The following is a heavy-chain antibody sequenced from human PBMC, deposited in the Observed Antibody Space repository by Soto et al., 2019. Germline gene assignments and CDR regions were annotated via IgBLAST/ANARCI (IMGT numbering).Heavy chain of an antibody. CDR2: IYYSGST. D-gene: IGHD3-22*01. V-gene: IGHV4-59*01. CDR3: ARVWHYYDSSGYYYEYYFDY. CDR1: GGSISSYY. J-gene: IGHJ4*02. Sequence: SETLSLTCTVSGGSISSYYWSWIRQPPGKGLEWIGYIYYSGSTNYNPSLKSRVTISVDTSKNQLSLKPSSVTAADTAVYYCARVWHYYDSSGYYYEYYFDYWGQGTLVTVSS.